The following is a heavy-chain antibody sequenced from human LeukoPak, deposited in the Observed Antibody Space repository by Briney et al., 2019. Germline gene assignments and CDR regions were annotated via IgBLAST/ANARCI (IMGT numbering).Heavy chain of an antibody. Sequence: SETLSLTCAVYNGSFSGYYWSGIGQPPGKGLEWIGEINHSGSTHYNPSLKSRVTISVDTSKKQFSLKVRSVTAADTAVYYCARKEGGQLVNTRRWFDPWGQGTLVTVSS. J-gene: IGHJ5*02. CDR3: ARKEGGQLVNTRRWFDP. CDR1: NGSFSGYY. V-gene: IGHV4-34*01. D-gene: IGHD6-13*01. CDR2: INHSGST.